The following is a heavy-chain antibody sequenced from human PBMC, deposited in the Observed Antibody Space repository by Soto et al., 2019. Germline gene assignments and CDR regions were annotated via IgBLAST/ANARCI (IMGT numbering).Heavy chain of an antibody. CDR3: TRSGKSLLDY. J-gene: IGHJ4*02. CDR1: GASISSGDFY. D-gene: IGHD1-26*01. V-gene: IGHV4-30-4*01. CDR2: FSYYGRS. Sequence: QVQLQESGPGLVEPSQTLSLNCTVSGASISSGDFYWSCVRQSPDKGLVWIGHFSYYGRSYYNPSLKSPVTMSVDPSNNQFSVKLTPVIPADTAVYFCTRSGKSLLDYWGQGALVAVSA.